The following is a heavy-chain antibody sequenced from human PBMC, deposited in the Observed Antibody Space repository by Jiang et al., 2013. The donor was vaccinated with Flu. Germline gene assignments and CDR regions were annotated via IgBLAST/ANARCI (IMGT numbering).Heavy chain of an antibody. Sequence: FIGYYIHWVRQAPGQGPEWMGWINPNLGGTDCAQKFQGRLTMTRDTSISTAYMELSRLRSDDTAVYYCAREVHFIYYYDSSGYFDYWGQGTLVTVSS. CDR3: AREVHFIYYYDSSGYFDY. V-gene: IGHV1-2*02. D-gene: IGHD3-22*01. CDR1: FIGYY. CDR2: INPNLGGT. J-gene: IGHJ4*02.